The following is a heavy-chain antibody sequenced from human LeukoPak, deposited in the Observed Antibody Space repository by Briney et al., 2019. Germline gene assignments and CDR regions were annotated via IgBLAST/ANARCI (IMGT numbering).Heavy chain of an antibody. CDR1: GFTFSSYS. D-gene: IGHD2-15*01. CDR2: ISSSSSYI. Sequence: GGSLRLSCAASGFTFSSYSMNWVRQAPGKGLEWVSSISSSSSYIYYADSVKGRFTISRDNAKNSLYLQMNSLRAEDTAVYYCARVSQGWTSNWFDPWGQGTLVTVSS. V-gene: IGHV3-21*01. J-gene: IGHJ5*02. CDR3: ARVSQGWTSNWFDP.